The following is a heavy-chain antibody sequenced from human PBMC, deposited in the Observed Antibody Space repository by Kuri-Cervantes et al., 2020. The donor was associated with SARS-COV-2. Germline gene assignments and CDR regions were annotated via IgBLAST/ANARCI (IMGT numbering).Heavy chain of an antibody. Sequence: LSLTCAASGFTFSDYYMSWIRQAPGKGLEWVSSISSSSSYIYYADSVKGRFTISRDNAKNSLYLQMNSLRAEDTAVYYCARGFKQSNGVDYWGQGTLVTVSS. CDR2: ISSSSSYI. D-gene: IGHD2-8*01. J-gene: IGHJ4*02. CDR3: ARGFKQSNGVDY. V-gene: IGHV3-11*06. CDR1: GFTFSDYY.